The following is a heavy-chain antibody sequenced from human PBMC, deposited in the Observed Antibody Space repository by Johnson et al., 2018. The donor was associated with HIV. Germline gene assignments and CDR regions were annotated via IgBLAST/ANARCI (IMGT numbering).Heavy chain of an antibody. CDR1: GFSFSDYY. CDR3: ATRDPTYRPVVLDI. J-gene: IGHJ3*02. V-gene: IGHV3-11*04. D-gene: IGHD2-2*02. CDR2: ISSSGSSI. Sequence: QVQLVESGGGVVRPGGSLRLSCVASGFSFSDYYMSWIRQAPGKGLEWVSYISSSGSSIYYADYVKGRFSIARDNAKNSMFLQMNSLRAEDMAVYYCATRDPTYRPVVLDIWGQGTMVTVSS.